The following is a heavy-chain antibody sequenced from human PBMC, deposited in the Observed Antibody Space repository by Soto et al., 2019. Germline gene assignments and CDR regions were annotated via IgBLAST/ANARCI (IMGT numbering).Heavy chain of an antibody. J-gene: IGHJ4*02. CDR1: AIPFSTYG. V-gene: IGHV3-23*01. CDR2: VSDSGGST. D-gene: IGHD3-10*01. CDR3: GKVHGSGTYYNYPDY. Sequence: GATLSLSWAASAIPFSTYGRSWVRQAPGTGLEWVSTVSDSGGSTDYAHSVKGGFTISTHNSKNTQYLLMCSLCADDTALYYTGKVHGSGTYYNYPDYWAQGTRVTVSS.